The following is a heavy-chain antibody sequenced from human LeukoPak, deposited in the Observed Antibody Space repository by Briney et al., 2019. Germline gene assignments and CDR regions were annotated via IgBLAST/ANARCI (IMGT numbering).Heavy chain of an antibody. Sequence: GASVKVSCKASRYTFTDYHMHWVRQAPGQGLEWMGRINPDSGDTRYAQKFQGRVTMTRDTSISTVYMEVTRLRSDDTAVFYCARLGHGEGWFFDLWGRGTLVTVSS. CDR2: INPDSGDT. D-gene: IGHD4-17*01. CDR1: RYTFTDYH. V-gene: IGHV1-2*02. CDR3: ARLGHGEGWFFDL. J-gene: IGHJ2*01.